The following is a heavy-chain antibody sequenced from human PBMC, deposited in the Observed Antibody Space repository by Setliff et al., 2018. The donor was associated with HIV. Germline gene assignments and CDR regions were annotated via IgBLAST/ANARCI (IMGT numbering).Heavy chain of an antibody. CDR1: GYTFTSYD. J-gene: IGHJ6*02. CDR3: ARETGDYYDSSGYYPPTDYYYGMDV. Sequence: ASVKVSCKASGYTFTSYDISWVRQAPGQGLEWMGWISAYNGNTNYAQKLQGRVTMTTDTSTSTAYMELRSLRSDDTAVYYCARETGDYYDSSGYYPPTDYYYGMDVWGQGTTVTVS. V-gene: IGHV1-18*01. D-gene: IGHD3-22*01. CDR2: ISAYNGNT.